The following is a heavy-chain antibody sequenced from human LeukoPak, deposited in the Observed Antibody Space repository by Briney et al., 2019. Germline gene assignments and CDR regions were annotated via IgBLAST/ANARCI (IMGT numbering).Heavy chain of an antibody. CDR3: ARHAEYNSGWHFYLDH. D-gene: IGHD6-19*01. V-gene: IGHV4-39*01. Sequence: SETLSLTCTVSGVSTTNGIYYWAWIRQPPGKGLEWIGSVHNVGSTYYNLSLRSRVTMSIDMSKNQFSLRLNSVTAADTAVYYCARHAEYNSGWHFYLDHWGQGILVTVSS. CDR1: GVSTTNGIYY. CDR2: VHNVGST. J-gene: IGHJ4*02.